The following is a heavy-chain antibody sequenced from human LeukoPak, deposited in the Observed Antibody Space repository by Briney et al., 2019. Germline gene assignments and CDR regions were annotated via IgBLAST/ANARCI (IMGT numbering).Heavy chain of an antibody. J-gene: IGHJ4*02. CDR1: GFTFSSYT. CDR3: ATKWLRLFDY. Sequence: PGGSLRLSCAASGFTFSSYTMNWVRQAPGKGLEWVSAISGSGDNTYYADSVKGRFTISRDNSKNTLYLQMNSLRAEDTAVYYCATKWLRLFDYWGQGTLVTVSS. CDR2: ISGSGDNT. D-gene: IGHD5-12*01. V-gene: IGHV3-23*01.